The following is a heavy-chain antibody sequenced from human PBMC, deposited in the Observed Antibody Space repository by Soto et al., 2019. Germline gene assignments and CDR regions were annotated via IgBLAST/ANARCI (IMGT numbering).Heavy chain of an antibody. CDR2: MNPNSGNT. J-gene: IGHJ4*02. V-gene: IGHV1-8*01. D-gene: IGHD3-3*01. CDR3: ARVQGGEIRIFGPNFDY. Sequence: ASVKVSCKASGYTFTSYDINWVRQATGQGLEWMGWMNPNSGNTNYAQKLQGRVTMTTNTSTSTAYMELRSLRSDDTAVYSCARVQGGEIRIFGPNFDYWGQGTLVTVSS. CDR1: GYTFTSYD.